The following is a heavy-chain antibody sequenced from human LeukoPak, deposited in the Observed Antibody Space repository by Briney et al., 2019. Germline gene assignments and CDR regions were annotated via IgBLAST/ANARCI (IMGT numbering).Heavy chain of an antibody. CDR2: YLYGGST. V-gene: IGHV4-61*08. Sequence: PSETLSLTCAVSGGSISSGGYSWSWIRQPPGKGLEWIGYYLYGGSTSYNPSLKSRVTISVDTSKNQVSLKLSSVTAADTAVYYCARVSITMIFNYWGQGTLVTVSS. D-gene: IGHD3-22*01. CDR3: ARVSITMIFNY. J-gene: IGHJ4*02. CDR1: GGSISSGGYS.